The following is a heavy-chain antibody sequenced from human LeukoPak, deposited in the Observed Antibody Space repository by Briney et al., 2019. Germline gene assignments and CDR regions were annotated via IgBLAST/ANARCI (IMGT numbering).Heavy chain of an antibody. J-gene: IGHJ4*02. V-gene: IGHV1-69*13. CDR1: GYTFTSYG. D-gene: IGHD2-2*01. CDR2: IIPIFGTA. Sequence: SVKVSCKASGYTFTSYGISWVRQAPGQGLEWMGGIIPIFGTANYAQKFQGRVTITADESTSTAYMELSSLRSEDTAVYYCARREGYCSSTSCYAPFDYWGQGTLVTVSS. CDR3: ARREGYCSSTSCYAPFDY.